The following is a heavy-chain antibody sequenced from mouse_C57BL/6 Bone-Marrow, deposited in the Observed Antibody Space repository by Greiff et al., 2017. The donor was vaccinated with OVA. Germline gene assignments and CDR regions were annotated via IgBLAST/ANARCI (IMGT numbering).Heavy chain of an antibody. CDR3: ARLGQYYFDY. D-gene: IGHD4-1*01. J-gene: IGHJ2*01. CDR2: ISSGSSTI. CDR1: GFTFSDYG. V-gene: IGHV5-17*01. Sequence: EVKLQESGGGLVKPGGSLKLSCAASGFTFSDYGMHWVRQAPEKGLEWVAYISSGSSTIYYADTVKGRFTISRDNAKNTLFLQMTSLRSEDTAMYYCARLGQYYFDYWGQGTTLTVSS.